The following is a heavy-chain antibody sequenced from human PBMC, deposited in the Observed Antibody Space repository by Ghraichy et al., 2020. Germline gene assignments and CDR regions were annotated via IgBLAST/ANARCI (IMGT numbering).Heavy chain of an antibody. Sequence: SETLSLTCTVSGDSVNSKIHYWTWFRQPAGKSLEFLGYIDYSGGTKYNPSLRGRVTIVLDTSKNNFSLKLRSVAAADTAVYYCARGGFWNYFDYWGPGTLVTGSS. V-gene: IGHV4-61*03. CDR3: ARGGFWNYFDY. CDR1: GDSVNSKIHY. CDR2: IDYSGGT. D-gene: IGHD1-1*01. J-gene: IGHJ4*02.